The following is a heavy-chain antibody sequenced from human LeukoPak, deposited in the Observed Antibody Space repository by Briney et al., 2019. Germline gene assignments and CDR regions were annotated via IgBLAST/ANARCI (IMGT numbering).Heavy chain of an antibody. D-gene: IGHD3-16*01. V-gene: IGHV4-59*02. CDR1: GGSVSSYY. Sequence: SETLSLTCTVSGGSVSSYYWSWIRQPPGKGLEWIGYIYYSGSTNYNPSLKSRVTISVDTSKNQFTLKLSSVTAADTAVYYCARGRYGWLPFDYWGQGTLVTVSS. J-gene: IGHJ4*02. CDR3: ARGRYGWLPFDY. CDR2: IYYSGST.